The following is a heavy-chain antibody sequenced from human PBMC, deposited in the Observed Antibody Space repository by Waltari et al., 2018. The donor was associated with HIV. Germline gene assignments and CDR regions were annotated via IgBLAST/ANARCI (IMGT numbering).Heavy chain of an antibody. CDR2: IYPDDTT. J-gene: IGHJ5*02. D-gene: IGHD3-22*01. Sequence: EVLLAESGGGLIQPGGSLGLSCTASNSSISAKHVTWIRQAPGGSLEWVAVIYPDDTTHYADSVSGRFTISRAKSRTKVFLLMNSLFVDDTATYFCATGVRYYGPWGQGTRVIVSS. CDR1: NSSISAKH. CDR3: ATGVRYYGP. V-gene: IGHV3-53*01.